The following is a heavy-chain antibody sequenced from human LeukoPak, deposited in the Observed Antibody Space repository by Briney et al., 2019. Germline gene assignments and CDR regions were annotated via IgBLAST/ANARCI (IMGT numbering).Heavy chain of an antibody. J-gene: IGHJ4*02. CDR3: ARDPYSSGWYFDY. CDR1: GFTFSSYA. V-gene: IGHV3-30-3*01. CDR2: ISYDGSNK. D-gene: IGHD6-19*01. Sequence: GGSLRLSCAASGFTFSSYAMHWVRQAPGKGLEWVAVISYDGSNKYYADSVKGRFTISRDNSKNTLYLQMNSLRAEDTAVYYCARDPYSSGWYFDYWGQGTLVTVSS.